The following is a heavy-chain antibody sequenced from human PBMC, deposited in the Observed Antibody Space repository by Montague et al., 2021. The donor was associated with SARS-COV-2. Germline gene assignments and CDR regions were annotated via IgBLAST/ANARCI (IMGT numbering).Heavy chain of an antibody. CDR1: AGSLSSSSNY. J-gene: IGHJ4*02. V-gene: IGHV4-39*07. Sequence: SETLSLTCTVSAGSLSSSSNYWGWIRQPPGMGLQWIGSVDSAGSTYYSPSLKSRVTISLDTSKNQFSLKLSSVTAADTAVYYCARDEYNRYWYKYWGQGTLATVS. CDR2: VDSAGST. D-gene: IGHD2-8*02. CDR3: ARDEYNRYWYKY.